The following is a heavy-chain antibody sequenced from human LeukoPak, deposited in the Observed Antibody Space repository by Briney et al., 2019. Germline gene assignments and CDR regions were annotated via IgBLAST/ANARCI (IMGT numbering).Heavy chain of an antibody. CDR3: ARDVVWFGELKAQPPYYGMDV. D-gene: IGHD3-10*01. CDR2: TYYRSKWYN. V-gene: IGHV6-1*01. J-gene: IGHJ6*02. Sequence: PSQTLSLTCAISGYSVSSNSAAWNWIRQSPSRGLEWLGRTYYRSKWYNDYAVSVKSRITINPDTSKNQFSLQLNSVTPEDTAVYYCARDVVWFGELKAQPPYYGMDVWGQGTTVTVSS. CDR1: GYSVSSNSAA.